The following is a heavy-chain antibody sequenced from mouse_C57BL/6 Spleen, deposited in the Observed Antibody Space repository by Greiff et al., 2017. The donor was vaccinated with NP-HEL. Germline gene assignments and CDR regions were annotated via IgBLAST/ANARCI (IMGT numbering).Heavy chain of an antibody. V-gene: IGHV1-52*01. CDR1: GYTFTSYW. D-gene: IGHD4-1*01. CDR3: ATINWGPAMDY. Sequence: VQLQQPGAELVRPGSSVKLSCKASGYTFTSYWMHWVKQRPIQGLEWIGNIDPSDSATHYNPKFKDKATLTVDKSSSTAYMQLSSLTSEDSAVYYCATINWGPAMDYWGQGTSVTVSS. J-gene: IGHJ4*01. CDR2: IDPSDSAT.